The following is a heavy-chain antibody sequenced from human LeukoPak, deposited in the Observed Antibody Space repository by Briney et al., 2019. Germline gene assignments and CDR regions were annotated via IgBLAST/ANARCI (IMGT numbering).Heavy chain of an antibody. V-gene: IGHV3-23*01. D-gene: IGHD2-2*01. CDR3: AKDIRGSSTSCYPDH. Sequence: GSLRLSCAASGFTFSSYAMSWVRQAPGKGLEWVSAISGSGGSTYYADSVEGRFTISRDNSKNTLYLQMNSLRAEDTAVYYCAKDIRGSSTSCYPDHWGQGTLVTVSS. J-gene: IGHJ4*02. CDR1: GFTFSSYA. CDR2: ISGSGGST.